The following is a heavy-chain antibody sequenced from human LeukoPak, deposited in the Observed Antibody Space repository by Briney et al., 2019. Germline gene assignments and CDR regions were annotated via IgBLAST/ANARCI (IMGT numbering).Heavy chain of an antibody. J-gene: IGHJ4*02. Sequence: GGSLRLSCAASGFTFSSYAMTWVRQAPGKGLEWVSVISGSGGSTYYADSVKGRFTISRDNAKNTLYLQMNSLRAEDAAVYYCARTILYGSGSTFGGQGTLVTVSS. CDR1: GFTFSSYA. D-gene: IGHD3-10*01. CDR3: ARTILYGSGSTF. CDR2: ISGSGGST. V-gene: IGHV3-23*01.